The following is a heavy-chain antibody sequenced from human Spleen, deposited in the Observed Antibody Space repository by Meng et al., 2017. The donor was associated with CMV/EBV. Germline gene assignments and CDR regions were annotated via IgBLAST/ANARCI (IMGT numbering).Heavy chain of an antibody. J-gene: IGHJ3*02. Sequence: GSLRLSCAVYGGSFSGYYWSWIRQPPGKGLEWIGEINHSGSTNYNPSLKSRVTISVDTSKNQFSLKLSSVTAADTAVYYCARRQDSSAQWGAFDIWGQGTMVTV. CDR3: ARRQDSSAQWGAFDI. CDR1: GGSFSGYY. CDR2: INHSGST. D-gene: IGHD3-22*01. V-gene: IGHV4-34*01.